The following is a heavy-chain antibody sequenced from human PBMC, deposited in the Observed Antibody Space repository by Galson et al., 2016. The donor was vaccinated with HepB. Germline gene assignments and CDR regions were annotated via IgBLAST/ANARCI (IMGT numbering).Heavy chain of an antibody. D-gene: IGHD2-15*01. V-gene: IGHV3-21*01. Sequence: SLRLSCAASGFTFSSYWMSWVRQAPGKGLEWVSSISSSSGYIYYADSVKGRYTISRANAKNSLYLQMNSLRAEDKAVYYCARERGGPGYCDGGSCYQTFDYWGQGTLVTVSS. CDR1: GFTFSSYW. CDR2: ISSSSGYI. CDR3: ARERGGPGYCDGGSCYQTFDY. J-gene: IGHJ4*02.